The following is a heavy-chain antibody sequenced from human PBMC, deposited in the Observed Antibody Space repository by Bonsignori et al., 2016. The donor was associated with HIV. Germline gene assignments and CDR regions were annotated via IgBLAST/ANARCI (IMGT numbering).Heavy chain of an antibody. V-gene: IGHV4-59*01. Sequence: SETLSLTCTVSGGSISSYYWSWIRQPPGKGLEWIGYIYYSGSTNYNPSLKSRVTISVDTSKNQFSLKLSSVTAADTAVYYCARSVAAALGPDYWGPGNPGHRLL. D-gene: IGHD6-13*01. CDR2: IYYSGST. CDR1: GGSISSYY. J-gene: IGHJ4*02. CDR3: ARSVAAALGPDY.